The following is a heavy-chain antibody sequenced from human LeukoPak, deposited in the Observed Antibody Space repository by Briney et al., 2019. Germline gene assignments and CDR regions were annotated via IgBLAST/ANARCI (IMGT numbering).Heavy chain of an antibody. CDR2: FNTNTGNP. CDR1: GYTFTSYA. CDR3: ARDVDYGDYRLQCDAFDI. Sequence: GASVKVSCKASGYTFTSYAMNWVRQAPGQGLEWMGWFNTNTGNPTYAQGFTGRFVFSLDTSVSTAYLQISSLKAEDTAVYYCARDVDYGDYRLQCDAFDIWGQGTMVTVSS. J-gene: IGHJ3*02. V-gene: IGHV7-4-1*02. D-gene: IGHD4-17*01.